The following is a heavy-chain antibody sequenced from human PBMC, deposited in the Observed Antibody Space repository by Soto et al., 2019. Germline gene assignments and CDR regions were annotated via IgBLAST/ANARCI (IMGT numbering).Heavy chain of an antibody. CDR2: INGNADNS. J-gene: IGHJ4*02. V-gene: IGHV3-74*01. D-gene: IGHD3-22*01. CDR1: GFSFVSYW. CDR3: VRATYFSDSSGYTRCLDY. Sequence: EVQLAESGGGLVLTGGSLRLSCAASGFSFVSYWMHWVRQVPGEGLAWVSRINGNADNSDYADSVKGRFTISRDNAMNGLYLQMDSLRADDTGVYYCVRATYFSDSSGYTRCLDYWGQGTLVTVSS.